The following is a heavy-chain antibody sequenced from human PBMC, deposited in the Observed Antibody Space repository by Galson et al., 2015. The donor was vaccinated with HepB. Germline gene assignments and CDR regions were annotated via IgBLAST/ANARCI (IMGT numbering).Heavy chain of an antibody. D-gene: IGHD2-15*01. J-gene: IGHJ4*02. CDR3: ARNMPFCSGGTCFSALDS. V-gene: IGHV1-2*06. CDR2: INPNSGGR. Sequence: SVKVSCKASGYTFTDYYIHWVRQAPGEGLEWMGRINPNSGGRNYAQKFQGRVNLTRDTSIRTAYLDLSSLRSDDTAVYYCARNMPFCSGGTCFSALDSWGQGTPVTVST. CDR1: GYTFTDYY.